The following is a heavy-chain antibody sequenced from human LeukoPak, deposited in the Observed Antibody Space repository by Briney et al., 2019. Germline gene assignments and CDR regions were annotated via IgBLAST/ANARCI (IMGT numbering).Heavy chain of an antibody. CDR2: IDWNGGST. CDR3: ARDRKEQQLVHFDY. CDR1: GFTFDDYG. J-gene: IGHJ4*02. Sequence: GGSLRLSCTASGFTFDDYGMSWVRQAPGKGLEWVSGIDWNGGSTGYADSVKGRFTISRDNAKNSLYLQMNSLRAEDTALYYCARDRKEQQLVHFDYWGPGTLVTVSP. V-gene: IGHV3-20*04. D-gene: IGHD6-13*01.